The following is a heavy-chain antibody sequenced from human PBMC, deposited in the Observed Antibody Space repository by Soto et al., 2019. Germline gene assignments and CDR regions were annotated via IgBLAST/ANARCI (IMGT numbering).Heavy chain of an antibody. CDR3: ARGMYYYDSSGWAY. D-gene: IGHD3-22*01. CDR1: GFTFSSYS. J-gene: IGHJ4*02. V-gene: IGHV3-48*02. CDR2: ISSSSSTI. Sequence: PGGSLRLSSPSSGFTFSSYSMNWVRQAPGKGLEWVSYISSSSSTIYYADSVKGRFTISRDNAKNSLYLQMNSLRDEDTAVYYCARGMYYYDSSGWAYWGQGILVTVSS.